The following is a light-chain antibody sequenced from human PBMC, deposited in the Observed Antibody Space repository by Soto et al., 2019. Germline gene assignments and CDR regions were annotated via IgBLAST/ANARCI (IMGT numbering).Light chain of an antibody. CDR3: QQSYSTPFT. J-gene: IGKJ3*01. V-gene: IGKV1-39*01. CDR2: AAS. Sequence: DIQMTQSPSPLSASVGDRVTVTCRASQSIKSYLTWYQQKPGKAPKLLIYAASSLQSGVPSRFSGSGSGTDFTLTITSLQPEDFATYFCQQSYSTPFTIGTGTKVDIK. CDR1: QSIKSY.